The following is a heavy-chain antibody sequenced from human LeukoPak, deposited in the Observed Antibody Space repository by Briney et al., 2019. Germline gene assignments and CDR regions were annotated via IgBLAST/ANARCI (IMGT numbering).Heavy chain of an antibody. CDR1: GIIFGNFW. V-gene: IGHV3-7*03. D-gene: IGHD3-3*01. J-gene: IGHJ6*02. CDR2: IIQDGSDK. Sequence: PGGSLRLSCAASGIIFGNFWMSWVRQAPGKGLEWVANIIQDGSDKYYADSVKGRFTISRDNARNSLYLQMNNLRAEDTAVYYCANLPSMRFPHYYYGMDVWGQGTTVTVSS. CDR3: ANLPSMRFPHYYYGMDV.